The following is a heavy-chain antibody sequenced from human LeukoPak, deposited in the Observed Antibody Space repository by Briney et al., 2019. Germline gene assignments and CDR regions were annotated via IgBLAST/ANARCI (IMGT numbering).Heavy chain of an antibody. V-gene: IGHV4-4*02. D-gene: IGHD3-22*01. CDR3: ASLVVVITPGGFDP. CDR1: GGSISSSNW. Sequence: PSETLSLTCAVSGGSISSSNWWSWVRQPPGKGLEWIGEIYHSGSTYYKPSLKSRVTISVETSKNQVSLKLSSVTAADTAVYYCASLVVVITPGGFDPWGQGTLVTVSS. J-gene: IGHJ5*02. CDR2: IYHSGST.